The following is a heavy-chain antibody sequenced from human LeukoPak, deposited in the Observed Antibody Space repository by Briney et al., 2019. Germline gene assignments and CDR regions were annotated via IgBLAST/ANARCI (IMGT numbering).Heavy chain of an antibody. D-gene: IGHD2-15*01. CDR1: GGTFSSYA. CDR3: ARDSADCSGGSCYSAEYFQY. CDR2: ISAYNGNT. J-gene: IGHJ1*01. Sequence: ASVKVSCKASGGTFSSYAISWVRQAPGQGLEWMGWISAYNGNTNYAQNLQGRVTMATDTSTKTAYMELRSLRSDDTAVYYCARDSADCSGGSCYSAEYFQYWGQGTLVTVSS. V-gene: IGHV1-18*01.